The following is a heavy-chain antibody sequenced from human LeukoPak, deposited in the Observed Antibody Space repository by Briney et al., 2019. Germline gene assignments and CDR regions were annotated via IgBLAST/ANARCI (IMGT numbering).Heavy chain of an antibody. D-gene: IGHD6-6*01. CDR3: AKDTGYSSSSPQMGFDY. CDR2: ISWDGGST. J-gene: IGHJ4*02. CDR1: GFTFDDYT. V-gene: IGHV3-43*01. Sequence: PGGSLRLSCAASGFTFDDYTMHWVRQAPGKGLEWVSLISWDGGSTYYADSVKGRFTISRDNSKNSLYLQMNSLRTEDTALYYCAKDTGYSSSSPQMGFDYWGQGTLVTVSS.